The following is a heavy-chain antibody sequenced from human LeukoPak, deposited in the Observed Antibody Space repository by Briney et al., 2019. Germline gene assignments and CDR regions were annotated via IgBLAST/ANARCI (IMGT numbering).Heavy chain of an antibody. V-gene: IGHV4-59*01. J-gene: IGHJ6*02. CDR1: GGSISSYY. CDR3: ARVSGDYLYYYYGMDV. Sequence: SETLSLTCTVSGGSISSYYWSWIRQPPGKGLEWIGYIYYSGSTNYNPSLQSRVTISVDTSKNQFSLKLSSVTAADTAVYCCARVSGDYLYYYYGMDVWGQGTTVTVSS. CDR2: IYYSGST. D-gene: IGHD4-17*01.